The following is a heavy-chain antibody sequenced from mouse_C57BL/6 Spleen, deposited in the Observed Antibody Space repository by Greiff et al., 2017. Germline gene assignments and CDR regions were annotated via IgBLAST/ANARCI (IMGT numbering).Heavy chain of an antibody. D-gene: IGHD3-2*02. CDR1: GYTFTSYW. V-gene: IGHV1-59*01. Sequence: QVQLQQSGAELVRPGASVKLSCKASGYTFTSYWMHWVKQRPGQGLEWIGVIDPSDSYTNYNQKFKGKATLTVDTSSSTAYMQLSSLTSEDSAVYYCARYAADSAGPYFCYWGQGTTLTVSS. CDR3: ARYAADSAGPYFCY. J-gene: IGHJ2*01. CDR2: IDPSDSYT.